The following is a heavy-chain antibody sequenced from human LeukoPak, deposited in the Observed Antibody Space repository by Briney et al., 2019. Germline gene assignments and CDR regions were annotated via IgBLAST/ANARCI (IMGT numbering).Heavy chain of an antibody. CDR3: ARHLSSISSCPNY. CDR1: GYSFTSYW. Sequence: GESLKISCKGSGYSFTSYWIGWVRQMPGKGLECMGIIYPGDSDTRYSPSFQGQVTISADKSISTAYLQWNSLTASDTAIYYCARHLSSISSCPNYWGQGTLVTVSS. V-gene: IGHV5-51*01. CDR2: IYPGDSDT. J-gene: IGHJ4*02. D-gene: IGHD2-2*01.